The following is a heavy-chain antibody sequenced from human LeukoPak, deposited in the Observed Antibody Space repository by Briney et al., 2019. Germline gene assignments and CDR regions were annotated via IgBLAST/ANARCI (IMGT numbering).Heavy chain of an antibody. J-gene: IGHJ4*02. CDR3: ARELYGSGSSYIDY. V-gene: IGHV3-48*04. CDR1: GFTFSRYN. D-gene: IGHD3-10*01. Sequence: GGSLRLSYAASGFTFSRYNMNWVRQAPGKGLEWVSYISSSSSTIYYADSVKGRFTLSRDNAKNSLYLQMNSLRAEDTAVYYCARELYGSGSSYIDYWGQGTLVTVSS. CDR2: ISSSSSTI.